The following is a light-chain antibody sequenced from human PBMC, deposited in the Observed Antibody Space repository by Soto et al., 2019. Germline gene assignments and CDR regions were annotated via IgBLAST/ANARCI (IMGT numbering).Light chain of an antibody. CDR2: GAS. V-gene: IGKV3-15*01. Sequence: EIVMTQSPATLSVSPGERATLSCRASQSVSSNLAWYQQKPGQAPRLLISGASTRATTTPARFSGSGSGTEFTLTISSLQSEDFAVYYCQQYNNWPRTFGQGTRVEIK. CDR3: QQYNNWPRT. J-gene: IGKJ1*01. CDR1: QSVSSN.